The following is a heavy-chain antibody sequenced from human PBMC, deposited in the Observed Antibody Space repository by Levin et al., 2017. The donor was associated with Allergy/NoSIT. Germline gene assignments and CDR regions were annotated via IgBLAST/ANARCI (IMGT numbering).Heavy chain of an antibody. CDR3: AREDGSTFDF. CDR2: IYYSGST. D-gene: IGHD2-2*03. V-gene: IGHV4-31*03. J-gene: IGHJ4*02. CDR1: GGSISGGGYH. Sequence: SETLSLTCTVSGGSISGGGYHWTWIRQHPEKGLEWIGYIYYSGSTFYNPSLKSRLMISVDTSKNQFSLNVSSVTAGDTAVYYCAREDGSTFDFWGQGALVTVAS.